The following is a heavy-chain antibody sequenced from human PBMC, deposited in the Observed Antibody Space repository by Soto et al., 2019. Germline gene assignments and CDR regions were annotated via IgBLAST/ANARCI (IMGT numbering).Heavy chain of an antibody. J-gene: IGHJ4*02. V-gene: IGHV4-59*01. Sequence: SETLSLSCTVSGGSISSYYWSWIRQPPGKGLEWIGYIYYSGSTNYNPSLKSRVTISVDTSKNQFSLKLSSVTAADTAVYYCARDRYYGSGSHFTFDYWGQGTLVTVSS. CDR1: GGSISSYY. CDR3: ARDRYYGSGSHFTFDY. CDR2: IYYSGST. D-gene: IGHD3-10*01.